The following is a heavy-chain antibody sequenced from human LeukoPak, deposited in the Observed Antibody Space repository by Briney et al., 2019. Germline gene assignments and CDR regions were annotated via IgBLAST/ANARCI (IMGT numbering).Heavy chain of an antibody. Sequence: SETLSLTCTVSGGSISSSSYYWGWIRQPPGKGLEWIGCIYYSGSTYYNPSLKSRVTISGDTSENHFSLKLSSVTAADTAVYYCARGDDSGYYDYFDYWGQGALVTVSS. CDR2: IYYSGST. J-gene: IGHJ4*02. V-gene: IGHV4-39*02. CDR1: GGSISSSSYY. CDR3: ARGDDSGYYDYFDY. D-gene: IGHD3-22*01.